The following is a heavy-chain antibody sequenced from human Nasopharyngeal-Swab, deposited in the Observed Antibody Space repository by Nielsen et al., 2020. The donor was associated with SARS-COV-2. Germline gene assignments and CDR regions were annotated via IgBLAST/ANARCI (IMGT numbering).Heavy chain of an antibody. CDR1: GFTFSSYG. CDR2: IWYDGSNK. Sequence: GGSLRLSCAASGFTFSSYGMHGVRQAPGKGLEWVAVIWYDGSNKYYADSVKGRFTISRDNSKNTLYLQMNSLRAEDTAVYYCAGGQGTVTTYYYYGMDVWGQGTTVTVSS. V-gene: IGHV3-33*01. D-gene: IGHD4-17*01. CDR3: AGGQGTVTTYYYYGMDV. J-gene: IGHJ6*02.